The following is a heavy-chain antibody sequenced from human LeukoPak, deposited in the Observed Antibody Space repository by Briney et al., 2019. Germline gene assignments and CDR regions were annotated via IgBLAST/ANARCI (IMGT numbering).Heavy chain of an antibody. V-gene: IGHV3-23*01. Sequence: GGSLRLSCAASGFTFSDYAMAWVRQAPGTGLEWVSSISGSGGTTKYADSVNGRFTISRDNHVNTLYLQMDILRAEDTAVYYCARDRVVTPYNWFDPWGQGTLVTVSS. J-gene: IGHJ5*02. CDR3: ARDRVVTPYNWFDP. CDR2: ISGSGGTT. D-gene: IGHD4-23*01. CDR1: GFTFSDYA.